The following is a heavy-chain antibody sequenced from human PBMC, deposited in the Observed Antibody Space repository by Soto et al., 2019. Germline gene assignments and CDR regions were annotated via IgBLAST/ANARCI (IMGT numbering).Heavy chain of an antibody. CDR2: IYPGDSET. J-gene: IGHJ4*02. CDR3: ARLVASWGEPHYFDS. CDR1: GYIFTSNW. V-gene: IGHV5-51*01. D-gene: IGHD3-16*01. Sequence: EVQLVQSGVEVRKPGESLKISCQASGYIFTSNWIGWVRQMPGKGLEWMGIIYPGDSETRYGPSFQGRVTISADRSLNTVYLQWTSLKVSDTAMYYCARLVASWGEPHYFDSWGQGTMVTVSS.